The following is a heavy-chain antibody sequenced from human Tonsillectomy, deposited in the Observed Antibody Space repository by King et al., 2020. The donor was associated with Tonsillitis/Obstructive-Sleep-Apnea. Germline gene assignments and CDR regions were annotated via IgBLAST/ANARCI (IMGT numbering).Heavy chain of an antibody. D-gene: IGHD3-9*01. CDR3: ATPDYDILTGYAFDI. CDR1: GFTFSSYA. V-gene: IGHV3-30*01. Sequence: VQLVESGGGVVQPGRSLRLSCAASGFTFSSYAMHWVRQAPGKGLEWVAGISYDGSNKYYADSVKGRFTSSRDNSKNTRYLQMNSLRAEDTAVYYCATPDYDILTGYAFDIWGQGTMVTVSS. J-gene: IGHJ3*02. CDR2: ISYDGSNK.